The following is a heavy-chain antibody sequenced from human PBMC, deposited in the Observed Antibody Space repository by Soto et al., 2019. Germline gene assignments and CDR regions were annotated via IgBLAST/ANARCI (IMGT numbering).Heavy chain of an antibody. V-gene: IGHV3-23*01. J-gene: IGHJ4*02. CDR2: ISGSGGST. CDR1: GFTFSSYA. Sequence: EVQLLESGGGLVQPGGSLRLSCATSGFTFSSYAMSWVRQAPGKGLEWVSAISGSGGSTYYADSVKGRFTISRDNSKNTLYLQMNSLRAEDTAVYYCAKGRSPTRIASRIAVARIDYWGQGTLVTVSS. CDR3: AKGRSPTRIASRIAVARIDY. D-gene: IGHD6-19*01.